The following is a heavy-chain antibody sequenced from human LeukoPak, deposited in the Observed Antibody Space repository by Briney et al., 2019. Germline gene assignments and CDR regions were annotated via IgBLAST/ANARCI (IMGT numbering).Heavy chain of an antibody. J-gene: IGHJ5*02. CDR2: IIPFFGTA. D-gene: IGHD6-13*01. V-gene: IGHV1-69*06. Sequence: GASVKVSCKSSGGTFSSYAISWVRQAPGQGLAWMGRIIPFFGTANYAQKFQGRVTINADKSTSTAYMELSGLRSEHTAVYYCARWDRNSSSCAGEWFDPWGQGTLVTVSS. CDR1: GGTFSSYA. CDR3: ARWDRNSSSCAGEWFDP.